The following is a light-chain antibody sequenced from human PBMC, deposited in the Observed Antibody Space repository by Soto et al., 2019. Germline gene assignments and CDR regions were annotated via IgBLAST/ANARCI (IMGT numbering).Light chain of an antibody. CDR2: DVS. CDR3: QQYNNWPKIT. CDR1: QSISSY. Sequence: DIRMTQYPSSLSASVGDRVTITCRASQSISSYLNWYQQKPGKAPDLLISDVSKLERGVASRFRGSGSGTEFTLTISSLQSEDFAVYYCQQYNNWPKITFGHGTRLEIK. V-gene: IGKV1-33*01. J-gene: IGKJ5*01.